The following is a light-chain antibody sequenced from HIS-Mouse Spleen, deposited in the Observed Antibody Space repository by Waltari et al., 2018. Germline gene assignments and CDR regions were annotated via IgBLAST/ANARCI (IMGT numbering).Light chain of an antibody. CDR3: YSTDSSGNHRV. Sequence: SYELTQPPSVSVSPGQTARITCSGDALPKKYSYWYQQESGQAPVLVIYEDSKRPSGITGGFSGSSSGTMATLTISGAQVEDEADYYCYSTDSSGNHRVFGGGTKLTVL. CDR1: ALPKKY. CDR2: EDS. J-gene: IGLJ2*01. V-gene: IGLV3-10*01.